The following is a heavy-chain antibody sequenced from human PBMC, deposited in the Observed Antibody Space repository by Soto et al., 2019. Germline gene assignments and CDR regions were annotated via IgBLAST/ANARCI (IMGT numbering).Heavy chain of an antibody. J-gene: IGHJ6*02. D-gene: IGHD3-16*01. CDR1: GYIFVNYG. CDR3: AMVDNYVTPTPQDV. Sequence: QVQLVQSGDEVRKPGSSVKVSCEASGYIFVNYGSAWVRQAPGKELEWLRWISPYSGNTHYASKVQGRLTMTTDTSTSTAYMDLGSLTSDDPAVYYCAMVDNYVTPTPQDVWGQGTTVTVSS. V-gene: IGHV1-18*01. CDR2: ISPYSGNT.